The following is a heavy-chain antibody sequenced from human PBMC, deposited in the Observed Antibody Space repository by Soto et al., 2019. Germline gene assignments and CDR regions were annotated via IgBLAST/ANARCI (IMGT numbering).Heavy chain of an antibody. D-gene: IGHD6-13*01. CDR1: GGTFSSYA. V-gene: IGHV1-69*13. Sequence: VASVKVSCKASGGTFSSYAISWVRQAPGQGLEWMGGIIPIFGTANYAQKFQGRVTITADESTSTAYMELSSLRSEDTAVYYCAAVMRDSSSWSPFDYWGQGTLVTVS. CDR2: IIPIFGTA. CDR3: AAVMRDSSSWSPFDY. J-gene: IGHJ4*02.